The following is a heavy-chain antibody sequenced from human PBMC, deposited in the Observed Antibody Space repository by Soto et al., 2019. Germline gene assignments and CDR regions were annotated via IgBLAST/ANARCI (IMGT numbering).Heavy chain of an antibody. V-gene: IGHV3-74*01. CDR3: ARARWFGELFF. D-gene: IGHD3-10*01. CDR2: INSDGSST. CDR1: GFTLSSYW. Sequence: GGSLRLSCAASGFTLSSYWMHWVRQAPGKGLVWASRINSDGSSTSYADSVKGRFTISRDNAKNTLYLQMNSLRAEDTAVYYCARARWFGELFFWGQGTLVTVSS. J-gene: IGHJ4*02.